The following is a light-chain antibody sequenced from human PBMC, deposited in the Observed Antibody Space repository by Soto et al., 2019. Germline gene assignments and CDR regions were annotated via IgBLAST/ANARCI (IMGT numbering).Light chain of an antibody. J-gene: IGKJ4*01. CDR3: QQYDNYPLT. CDR1: QDISNY. Sequence: DIQMTQSPSSLSASVGDRVTITCQASQDISNYLNWYQQKPGKAPKLLIYDASNLETGVPSRFSGSGSGTDFTLTISGLQPEDVATYYCQQYDNYPLTFGGGTKVDIK. V-gene: IGKV1-33*01. CDR2: DAS.